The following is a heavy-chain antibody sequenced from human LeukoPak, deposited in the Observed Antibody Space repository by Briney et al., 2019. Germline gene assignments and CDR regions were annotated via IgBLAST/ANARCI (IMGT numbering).Heavy chain of an antibody. CDR2: IDWDDEK. V-gene: IGHV2-70*17. CDR1: GFSLSSSEMC. CDR3: TLMKRSSGQSHSFDI. D-gene: IGHD2-8*02. J-gene: IGHJ3*02. Sequence: SGPALVKPPQTLTLTCTFSGFSLSSSEMCVSWIRRPPGKAPEWLARIDWDDEKFYNRSLKTRLTISKDTSKNQVVLIVTNMDPADTATYYCTLMKRSSGQSHSFDIWGQGTMVTVSS.